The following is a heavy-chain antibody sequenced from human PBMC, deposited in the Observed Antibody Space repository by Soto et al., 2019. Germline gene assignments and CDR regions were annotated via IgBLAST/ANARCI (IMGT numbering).Heavy chain of an antibody. CDR2: ISAYNGNT. CDR3: AMYYIGSGTFGGVRSHDY. D-gene: IGHD3-16*01. CDR1: GYTFTSYG. Sequence: QVQLVQSGAEVKKPGASVKVSCKASGYTFTSYGISWVRQAPGQGLEWMGWISAYNGNTNYAQKLQGRVTMTTDTATSTAYMELRSLRSDDTAVYYCAMYYIGSGTFGGVRSHDYWGQGTLVTVSS. J-gene: IGHJ4*02. V-gene: IGHV1-18*01.